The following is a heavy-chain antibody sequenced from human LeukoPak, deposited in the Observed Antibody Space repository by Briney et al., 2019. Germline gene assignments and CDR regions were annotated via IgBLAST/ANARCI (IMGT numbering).Heavy chain of an antibody. D-gene: IGHD4/OR15-4a*01. V-gene: IGHV1-69*13. J-gene: IGHJ4*02. CDR1: GGTFSSYA. CDR2: IIPIFGTA. CDR3: ARGKLGCSYCFDY. Sequence: SVKVSCKASGGTFSSYAISWVRQAPGQGLEWMGGIIPIFGTANYAQKFQGRVTITADESTSTAYMELSSLRSEDTAVRYCARGKLGCSYCFDYWGQGTLVTVSS.